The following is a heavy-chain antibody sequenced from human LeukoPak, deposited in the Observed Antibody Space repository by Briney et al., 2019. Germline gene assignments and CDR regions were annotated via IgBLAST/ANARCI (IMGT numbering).Heavy chain of an antibody. V-gene: IGHV3-23*01. CDR3: AKDAGYIAAAGINFDY. D-gene: IGHD6-13*01. Sequence: GGSLRLSCAASGFTFSSYGMSWVRQAPGKGLEWVSGISGNSGTTYYADSVKGRFTISRDNSKNTLYLQMNSLRAEDTAVYYCAKDAGYIAAAGINFDYWGQGTLVTVSS. J-gene: IGHJ4*02. CDR2: ISGNSGTT. CDR1: GFTFSSYG.